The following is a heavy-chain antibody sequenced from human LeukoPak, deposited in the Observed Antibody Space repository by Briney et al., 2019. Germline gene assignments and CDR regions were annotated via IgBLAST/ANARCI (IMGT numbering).Heavy chain of an antibody. J-gene: IGHJ4*02. CDR3: ARDRDFAFDY. Sequence: GGSLRLSCAASGFTFRSYSMTWVRQAPGKGLEWLSYISGDSRPIYYADSVEGRFTVSRDEAKNSVYLQMNSLRDDDTAVYYCARDRDFAFDYWGQGMLVTVSS. V-gene: IGHV3-48*02. D-gene: IGHD3-10*01. CDR2: ISGDSRPI. CDR1: GFTFRSYS.